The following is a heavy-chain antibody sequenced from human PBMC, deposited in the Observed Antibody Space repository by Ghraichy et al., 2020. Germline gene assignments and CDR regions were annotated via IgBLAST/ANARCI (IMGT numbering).Heavy chain of an antibody. D-gene: IGHD2-2*01. J-gene: IGHJ6*02. CDR2: ISSSSSYI. V-gene: IGHV3-21*01. CDR3: ARELERVVPAADYYYYYGMDV. CDR1: GFTFSSYS. Sequence: GGSLRLSCAASGFTFSSYSMNWVRQAPGKGLEWVSSISSSSSYIYYADSVKGRFTISRDNAKNSLYLQMNSLRAEDTAVYYCARELERVVPAADYYYYYGMDVWGQGTTVTVSS.